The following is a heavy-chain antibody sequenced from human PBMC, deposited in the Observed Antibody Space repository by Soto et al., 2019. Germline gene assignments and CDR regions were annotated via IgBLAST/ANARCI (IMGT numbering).Heavy chain of an antibody. J-gene: IGHJ6*02. CDR1: GGSISSYY. CDR2: IYYSGST. V-gene: IGHV4-59*01. D-gene: IGHD6-19*01. CDR3: ARGGRYSSGWYYYYRMDV. Sequence: SETLSLTCTVSGGSISSYYWSWIRQPPGKGLEWIGYIYYSGSTNYNPSRKSRVTISVDTSKNQFSLKLSSVTAADMAVYYCARGGRYSSGWYYYYRMDVWGQGTTVTVSS.